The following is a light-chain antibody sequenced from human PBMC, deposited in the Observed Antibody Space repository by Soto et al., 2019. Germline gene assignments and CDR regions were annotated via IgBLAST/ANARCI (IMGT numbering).Light chain of an antibody. CDR2: AAS. V-gene: IGKV1-9*01. Sequence: QLTQSPSSLSASLGDRVTITCRASQDIAIYLAWYQQKTGEAPKLLIYAASTLYGGVPSRLSGSGSGTDLDLTITRLQAEDFATYYCQKLRMYPSTCGGGTKVDIK. J-gene: IGKJ4*01. CDR3: QKLRMYPST. CDR1: QDIAIY.